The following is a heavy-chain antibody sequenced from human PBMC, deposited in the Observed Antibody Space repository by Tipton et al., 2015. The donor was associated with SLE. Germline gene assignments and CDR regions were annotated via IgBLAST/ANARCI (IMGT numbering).Heavy chain of an antibody. D-gene: IGHD6-13*01. J-gene: IGHJ4*02. CDR3: ASSSWSYYFDY. CDR1: GGSISSSSYY. V-gene: IGHV4-39*07. Sequence: TLSLTCTVSGGSISSSSYYWGWVRQPPGKGLEWIGSIYHSGSTYYNPSLKSRVTISVDTSKNQFSLKLSSVTAADTAVYYCASSSWSYYFDYWGQGTLVTVSS. CDR2: IYHSGST.